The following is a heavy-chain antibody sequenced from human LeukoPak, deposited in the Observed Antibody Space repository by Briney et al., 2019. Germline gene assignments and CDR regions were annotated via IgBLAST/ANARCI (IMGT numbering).Heavy chain of an antibody. CDR1: GFTFSNAW. V-gene: IGHV3-15*07. CDR3: TTVDYGDYHLNYSDY. CDR2: IKSKTDGGTT. D-gene: IGHD4-17*01. Sequence: PGGSLRLSCAASGFTFSNAWMNWVRQAPGKGLEWVGRIKSKTDGGTTDYAAPVKGRFTISRDDSKNTLYLQMNSLKTEDTAVYYCTTVDYGDYHLNYSDYWGQGTLVTVSS. J-gene: IGHJ4*02.